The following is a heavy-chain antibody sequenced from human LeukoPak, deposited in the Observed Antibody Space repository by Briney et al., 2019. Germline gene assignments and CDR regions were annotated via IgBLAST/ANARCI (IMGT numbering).Heavy chain of an antibody. J-gene: IGHJ3*01. CDR3: ARRTSCAFGV. V-gene: IGHV3-48*03. CDR1: GFPFSDHE. CDR2: ISSSGSDK. Sequence: GGSLRLSCAASGFPFSDHEMNWVRQAPGKGLEWVSYISSSGSDKYYPDSVKGRFTISRDNAKNSLYLQMNSLRAEDTAVYYCARRTSCAFGVLGPVTKVTVSS.